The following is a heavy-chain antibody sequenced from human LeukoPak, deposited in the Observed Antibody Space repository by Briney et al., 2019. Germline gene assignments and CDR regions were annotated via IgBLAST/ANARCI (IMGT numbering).Heavy chain of an antibody. CDR1: GFTFSSYN. J-gene: IGHJ4*02. V-gene: IGHV3-48*01. D-gene: IGHD6-19*01. CDR2: ISSSNSTI. CDR3: ARQGASSGGLDY. Sequence: GGSLRLSCAASGFTFSSYNMNWVRQAPGKGLEWVSYISSSNSTIYYADSLKGRFTISRDNAKNSLYLQMNSLRAEDTAVYYCARQGASSGGLDYWGQGTLVTVSS.